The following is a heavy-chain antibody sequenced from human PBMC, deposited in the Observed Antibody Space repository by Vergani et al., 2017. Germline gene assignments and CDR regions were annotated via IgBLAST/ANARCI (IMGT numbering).Heavy chain of an antibody. V-gene: IGHV3-30*02. CDR2: IRYDDSRNK. CDR3: AKDFVPGRAFDI. Sequence: QVQLVESGGGVVQPGESLRLSCAASTSGFTFNNSNMHWVRQAPGKGLEWVAFIRYDDSRNKYYAASVQGLFIISRDNSKNTVFLQMNSLRPEDTALYYCAKDFVPGRAFDIWGQGTMVTVSS. J-gene: IGHJ3*02. CDR1: GFTFNNSN.